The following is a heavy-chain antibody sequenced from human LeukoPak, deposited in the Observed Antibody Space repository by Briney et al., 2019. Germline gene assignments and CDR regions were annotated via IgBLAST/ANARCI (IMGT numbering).Heavy chain of an antibody. D-gene: IGHD1-26*01. V-gene: IGHV3-7*01. CDR2: IKQDESEK. J-gene: IGHJ4*02. CDR3: ARDKIVGASKFDY. Sequence: GGSLRLSCAVSGFTFSNYWMSWVRQARGKWLEWVAHIKQDESEKYYVDSVKGRFTISRDNAKNSLYLQINSLRAEDTAIYYCARDKIVGASKFDYWGQGTLVTVSS. CDR1: GFTFSNYW.